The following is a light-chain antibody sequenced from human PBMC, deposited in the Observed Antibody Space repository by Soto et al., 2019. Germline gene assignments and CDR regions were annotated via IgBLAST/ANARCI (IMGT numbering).Light chain of an antibody. J-gene: IGLJ2*01. CDR1: SSNVGGHA. V-gene: IGLV1-44*01. CDR2: RNT. CDR3: ATWDDSLNGVL. Sequence: QLVLTQPPSASGTPGQTITISCSGSSSNVGGHAVDWYQQVPGTAPKLLIYRNTQRPSGVPDRFSGSTSGTSASLAISGLQSEDEGDYYCATWDDSLNGVLFGGGTKLTVL.